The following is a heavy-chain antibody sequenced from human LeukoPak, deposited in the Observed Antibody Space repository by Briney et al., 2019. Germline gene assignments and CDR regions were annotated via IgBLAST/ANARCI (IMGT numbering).Heavy chain of an antibody. CDR2: ISSSSSYI. V-gene: IGHV3-21*01. Sequence: VGSLRLSRAASGFTFSSYSMNCVREAPGKGLGWGSSISSSSSYIYYAGSVKGRFTIPRDNAKNSLYLQMNSLRAEDTAVYYCARGTFGGSGYGALTNWGQGTLVTVSS. J-gene: IGHJ4*02. CDR1: GFTFSSYS. D-gene: IGHD3-16*01. CDR3: ARGTFGGSGYGALTN.